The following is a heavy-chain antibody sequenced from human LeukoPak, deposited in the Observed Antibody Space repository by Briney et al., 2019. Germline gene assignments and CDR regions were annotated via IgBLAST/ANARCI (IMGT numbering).Heavy chain of an antibody. J-gene: IGHJ4*02. D-gene: IGHD1-26*01. CDR3: ARSGSYAGFFDY. Sequence: SETLSLTCTVSGGSISSYYWSWIRQPPGKGLEWIGYIYYSGSTNYNPSLNSRVTISVDMSKNQFSLKLSSVTAADTAVYYCARSGSYAGFFDYWGQGTLVTVSS. CDR1: GGSISSYY. V-gene: IGHV4-59*01. CDR2: IYYSGST.